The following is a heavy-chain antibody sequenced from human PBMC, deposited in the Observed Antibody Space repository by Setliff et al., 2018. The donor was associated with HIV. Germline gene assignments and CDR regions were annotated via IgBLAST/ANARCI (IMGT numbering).Heavy chain of an antibody. J-gene: IGHJ6*03. CDR3: ARFQAWQLGRRGGYYYYMDV. Sequence: SETLSLTCTVSGGSISGYYWSWVRQPPEKRLELIGFIHYSGSGDYNPSLKSRITISVDMSRNQFSLVLSSVTAADTAVYYCARFQAWQLGRRGGYYYYMDVWGKGTTVTVSS. CDR2: IHYSGSG. CDR1: GGSISGYY. D-gene: IGHD1-1*01. V-gene: IGHV4-59*01.